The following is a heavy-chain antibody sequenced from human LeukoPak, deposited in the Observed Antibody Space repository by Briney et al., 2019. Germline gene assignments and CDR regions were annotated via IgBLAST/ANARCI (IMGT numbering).Heavy chain of an antibody. V-gene: IGHV1-18*01. Sequence: GASVKVSCKASGYTFTSYGISWVRQAPGQGLEWMGWISAYNGNTNYAQKLQGRVTMTTDTSTSTTYMELRSLRSDDTAVYYCARSVYPPRLLGFVYWGGGPLVPVSS. CDR2: ISAYNGNT. CDR1: GYTFTSYG. CDR3: ARSVYPPRLLGFVY. J-gene: IGHJ4*02. D-gene: IGHD3-16*01.